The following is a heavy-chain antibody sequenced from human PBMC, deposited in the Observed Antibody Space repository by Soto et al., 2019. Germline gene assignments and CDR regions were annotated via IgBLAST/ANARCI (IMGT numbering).Heavy chain of an antibody. Sequence: GGSLRLSCAASGFTFSSYAMHWVRQAPGKGLEWVAVISYDGSNKYYADSVKGRFTISRDNSKNTLYLQMNSLRAEDTAVYYCASLYXDFWSGYSPQSHDAFDIWGQGTMVTVSS. D-gene: IGHD3-3*01. CDR3: ASLYXDFWSGYSPQSHDAFDI. V-gene: IGHV3-30-3*01. CDR2: ISYDGSNK. CDR1: GFTFSSYA. J-gene: IGHJ3*02.